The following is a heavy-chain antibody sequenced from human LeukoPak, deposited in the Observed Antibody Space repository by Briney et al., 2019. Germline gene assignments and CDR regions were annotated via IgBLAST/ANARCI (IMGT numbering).Heavy chain of an antibody. J-gene: IGHJ4*02. D-gene: IGHD3-22*01. CDR3: ARVLYYDSSGQYYFDY. CDR1: GFTFSSYS. CDR2: ISSSSSYI. Sequence: GGSLRLSCAASGFTFSSYSMNWVRQAPGKGLEWVSSISSSSSYIYYADSVKGRFTISRDNAKNSLYLQMNSLRAEDTAVYYCARVLYYDSSGQYYFDYWGRGTLVTVSS. V-gene: IGHV3-21*01.